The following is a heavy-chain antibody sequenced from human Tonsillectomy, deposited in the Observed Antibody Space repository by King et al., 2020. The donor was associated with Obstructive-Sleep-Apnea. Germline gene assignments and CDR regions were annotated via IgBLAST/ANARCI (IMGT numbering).Heavy chain of an antibody. Sequence: VQLQESGPGLVKPSQTLSLTCTVSGYSISSGYSYWSWIRQPPGKGLEWIGYISDSGHTYYNPSLKSRVTISVDTSKNQFSLRLTSVTAADTAVYYCANEEYYDSSGYFDYWGQGSLITVSS. CDR1: GYSISSGYSY. J-gene: IGHJ4*02. V-gene: IGHV4-30-4*01. CDR2: ISDSGHT. CDR3: ANEEYYDSSGYFDY. D-gene: IGHD3-22*01.